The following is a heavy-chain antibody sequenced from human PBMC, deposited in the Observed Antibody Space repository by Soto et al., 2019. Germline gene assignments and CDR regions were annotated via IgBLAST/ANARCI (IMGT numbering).Heavy chain of an antibody. CDR1: GGSISSGGYS. CDR2: IYHTGST. CDR3: ARLGGFYQSLHS. V-gene: IGHV4-30-2*01. Sequence: SETLSLTCAVSGGSISSGGYSWSWIRQPPGKGLEWIGYIYHTGSTSYNPSLKSRVTISVDTSKNQFSLNLSSVSAADTAVYYCARLGGFYQSLHSWGQGTLVTVSS. J-gene: IGHJ4*02. D-gene: IGHD3-22*01.